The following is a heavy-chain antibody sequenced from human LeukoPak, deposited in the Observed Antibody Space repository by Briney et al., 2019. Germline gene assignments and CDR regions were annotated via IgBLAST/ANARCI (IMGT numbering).Heavy chain of an antibody. CDR1: GFTFSNYA. D-gene: IGHD2-2*01. Sequence: GGSLRLSCAASGFTFSNYAMSWVRQAPGKGLEWVSAVSGGGGSTYYADSVKGRLTISRDNSKNTLYLQMNSLRAEDTAVYYCAKDIVVVPAAKDAFDIWGQGTMVTVSS. J-gene: IGHJ3*02. CDR3: AKDIVVVPAAKDAFDI. V-gene: IGHV3-23*01. CDR2: VSGGGGST.